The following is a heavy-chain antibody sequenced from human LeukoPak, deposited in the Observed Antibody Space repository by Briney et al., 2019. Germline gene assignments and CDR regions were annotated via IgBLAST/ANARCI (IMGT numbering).Heavy chain of an antibody. CDR3: ARGPTPPYSGWGYYFDY. J-gene: IGHJ4*02. D-gene: IGHD6-19*01. CDR1: GYTFTSYG. CDR2: ISAYNGNT. Sequence: ASVKVSCKASGYTFTSYGISWVRQAPGQGLEWMGWISAYNGNTNYAQKLQGRVTMTTDTSTSTAYMELRSLSSDDTAVYYCARGPTPPYSGWGYYFDYWGQGTLVTVSS. V-gene: IGHV1-18*01.